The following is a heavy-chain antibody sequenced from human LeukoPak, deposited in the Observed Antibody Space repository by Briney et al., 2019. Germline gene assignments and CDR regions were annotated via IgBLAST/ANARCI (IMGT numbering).Heavy chain of an antibody. J-gene: IGHJ4*02. D-gene: IGHD3-22*01. Sequence: GGSLRLSCAASGFTFSSYAMSWVRQAPGKGLEWVSAISGSGGSTYYADSVKGRFTISRDNSKNTLYLQMNSLRAEDTAVYYCARGDAAYYYDSSGYYAPFDYWGQGTLVTVSS. V-gene: IGHV3-23*01. CDR1: GFTFSSYA. CDR3: ARGDAAYYYDSSGYYAPFDY. CDR2: ISGSGGST.